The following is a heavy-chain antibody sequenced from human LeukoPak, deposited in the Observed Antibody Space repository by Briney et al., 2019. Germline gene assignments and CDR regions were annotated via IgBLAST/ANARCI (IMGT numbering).Heavy chain of an antibody. Sequence: LPGGSLRLSCAASGFTFSSYWMHWVRHAPGKGLVWVSRINSDGSSTSYADSVKGRFTISRDNAKNTLYLQMNSLRAEDTAVYYCARKYYDSSGYYYDYWGQGTLVTVSS. D-gene: IGHD3-22*01. V-gene: IGHV3-74*01. CDR1: GFTFSSYW. J-gene: IGHJ4*02. CDR2: INSDGSST. CDR3: ARKYYDSSGYYYDY.